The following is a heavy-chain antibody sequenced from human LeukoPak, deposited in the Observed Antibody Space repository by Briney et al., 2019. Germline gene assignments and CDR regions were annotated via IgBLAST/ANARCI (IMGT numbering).Heavy chain of an antibody. CDR3: AKDPLDCSGGSCYPDI. J-gene: IGHJ3*02. Sequence: GGSLRLSCAASGFTLRSYTMNWVRQAPGKGLEWVSSIGISSNKIYYADSVKGRFIISRDNAKNSVYLQMNSLRAEDTAVYYCAKDPLDCSGGSCYPDIWGQGTMVTVSS. V-gene: IGHV3-21*01. CDR1: GFTLRSYT. CDR2: IGISSNKI. D-gene: IGHD2-15*01.